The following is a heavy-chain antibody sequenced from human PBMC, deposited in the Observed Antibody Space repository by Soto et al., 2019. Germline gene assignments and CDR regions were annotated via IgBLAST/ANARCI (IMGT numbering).Heavy chain of an antibody. CDR1: GGSIRSSSYY. D-gene: IGHD6-19*01. J-gene: IGHJ4*02. V-gene: IGHV4-39*01. Sequence: SETLSLTCTVSGGSIRSSSYYWAWIRQPPGKGLEWIGSIFYSGTTYYNPSLKSRVTISIDTPKSQFSLKLSSVSAADTAVYYCARLLHAGIVVAGQLGYWGQGTLVTVSS. CDR2: IFYSGTT. CDR3: ARLLHAGIVVAGQLGY.